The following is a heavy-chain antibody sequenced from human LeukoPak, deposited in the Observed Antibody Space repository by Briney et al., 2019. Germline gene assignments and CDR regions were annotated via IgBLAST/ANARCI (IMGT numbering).Heavy chain of an antibody. CDR1: GFTFSSYS. D-gene: IGHD6-13*01. CDR2: ISYDGSNK. CDR3: AKDFRYSSSRNDY. J-gene: IGHJ4*02. V-gene: IGHV3-30*18. Sequence: GGSLRLSCAASGFTFSSYSMNWVRQAPGKGLEWVAVISYDGSNKYYADSVKGRFTISRDNSKNTLYLQMNSLRAEDTAVYYCAKDFRYSSSRNDYWGQGTLVTVSS.